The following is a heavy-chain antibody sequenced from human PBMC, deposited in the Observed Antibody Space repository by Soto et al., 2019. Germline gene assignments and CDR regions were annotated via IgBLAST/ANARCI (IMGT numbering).Heavy chain of an antibody. Sequence: SEILSLTCTVSGGSISSGDYYWSWIRQPPGKGLEWIGYIYYSGSTYYNPSLKSRVTISVDTSKNQFSLKLSSVTAADTAVYYCARAMVVTQNWFDPWGQGTLVTVSS. J-gene: IGHJ5*02. CDR3: ARAMVVTQNWFDP. CDR2: IYYSGST. V-gene: IGHV4-30-4*01. CDR1: GGSISSGDYY. D-gene: IGHD2-21*02.